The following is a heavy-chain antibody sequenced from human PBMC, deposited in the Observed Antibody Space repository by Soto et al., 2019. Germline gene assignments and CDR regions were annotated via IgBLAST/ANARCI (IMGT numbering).Heavy chain of an antibody. CDR3: ARLSTLVFPPGTLFMRCYYYGMDV. V-gene: IGHV4-31*03. Sequence: QVQLQESGPGLVKPSQTLSLTCTVSGGSISNGGYHWSWIRLHPAKALEWLGHMFYRGRTFYNPCPKTRVTISIDTSKNQDTRKRTSVTADGPVVYSGARLSTLVFPPGTLFMRCYYYGMDVWRRRPTVTVPS. CDR1: GGSISNGGYH. CDR2: MFYRGRT. D-gene: IGHD6-13*01. J-gene: IGHJ6*02.